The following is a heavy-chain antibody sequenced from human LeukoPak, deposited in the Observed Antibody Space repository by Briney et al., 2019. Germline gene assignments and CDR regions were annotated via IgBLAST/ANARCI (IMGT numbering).Heavy chain of an antibody. CDR1: GGSISSGDYY. V-gene: IGHV4-30-4*01. J-gene: IGHJ1*01. Sequence: TLSLTCTVSGGSISSGDYYWSWIRQPPGKGLAWIGYIYYSGSTYYNPSLKSRVTLAVDTSKNQFSLELSSVTAADTAVYYCALVYYDSSGPYFQHWGQGTLVTVSS. CDR3: ALVYYDSSGPYFQH. CDR2: IYYSGST. D-gene: IGHD3-22*01.